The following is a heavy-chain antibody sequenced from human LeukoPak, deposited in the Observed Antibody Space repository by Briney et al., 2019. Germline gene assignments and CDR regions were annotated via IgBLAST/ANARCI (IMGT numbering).Heavy chain of an antibody. CDR2: IYYSGST. CDR3: ASSFADGSGSYSNY. Sequence: SETLSLTCTVSGGSISSYYWSWIRQPPGKGLEWIGYIYYSGSTNYNPSLKRGFTISVDTYQNQFSLTLSSVTAADTAVYYCASSFADGSGSYSNYWGQGTLVTVSS. D-gene: IGHD3-10*01. J-gene: IGHJ4*02. CDR1: GGSISSYY. V-gene: IGHV4-59*12.